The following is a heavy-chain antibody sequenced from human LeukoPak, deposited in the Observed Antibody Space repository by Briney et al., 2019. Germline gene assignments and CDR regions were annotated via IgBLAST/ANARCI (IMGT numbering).Heavy chain of an antibody. CDR2: IKQDGSDI. D-gene: IGHD3-16*01. Sequence: PGGSLRLSCAASGFSFSTYWMSWVRQAPGKGLGWVANIKQDGSDIYYVDSVKGRFIISRDNAKNSLYLQMSSLRAEDTAVYYCTRGGRLHPQSPYWGQGTLVTVSS. V-gene: IGHV3-7*01. J-gene: IGHJ4*02. CDR1: GFSFSTYW. CDR3: TRGGRLHPQSPY.